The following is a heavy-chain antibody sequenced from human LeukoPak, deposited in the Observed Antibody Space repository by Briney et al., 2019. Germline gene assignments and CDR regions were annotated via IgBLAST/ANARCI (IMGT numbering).Heavy chain of an antibody. CDR1: GFTFSDYY. J-gene: IGHJ6*02. V-gene: IGHV3-11*03. Sequence: AGGSLRLSCAASGFTFSDYYMSWIRRAPGKGLEWVSYIGSTSSFTNYADSVKGRFTISRDNAKNSLYLQMNSLRAEDTAVYYCAINPGGVDVWGQGTTVTVSS. CDR2: IGSTSSFT. CDR3: AINPGGVDV.